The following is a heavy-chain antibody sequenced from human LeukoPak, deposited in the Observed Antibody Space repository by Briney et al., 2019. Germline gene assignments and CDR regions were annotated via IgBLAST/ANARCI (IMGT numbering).Heavy chain of an antibody. CDR3: ARKGSGWPFDY. V-gene: IGHV4-31*03. D-gene: IGHD6-19*01. CDR1: GGSISSGGYY. CDR2: IYYSGST. J-gene: IGHJ4*02. Sequence: SETLSLTCTVSGGSISSGGYYWSWIRQHPGKGLEWIGYIYYSGSTYYNPSLKSRVTISVDTSKNQFSLKLSSVTAADTAVYYCARKGSGWPFDYWGQGTLVTVSS.